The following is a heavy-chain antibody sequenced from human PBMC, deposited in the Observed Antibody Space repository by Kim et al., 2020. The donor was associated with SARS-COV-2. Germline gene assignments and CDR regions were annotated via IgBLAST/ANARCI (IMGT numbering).Heavy chain of an antibody. V-gene: IGHV3-21*01. D-gene: IGHD3-22*01. J-gene: IGHJ3*02. CDR3: ARGIYYYDSTRGAFDI. Sequence: SVKGRFTISIDNAKNSLDMQMNSLRAEDTAVYYCARGIYYYDSTRGAFDIWGQGTMVTVSS.